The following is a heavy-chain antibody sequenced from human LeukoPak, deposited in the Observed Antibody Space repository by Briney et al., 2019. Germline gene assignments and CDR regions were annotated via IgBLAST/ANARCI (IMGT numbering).Heavy chain of an antibody. D-gene: IGHD3-22*01. CDR1: GFTFTGYY. V-gene: IGHV1-2*02. CDR3: ARDLDDSSGDDY. J-gene: IGHJ4*02. CDR2: INPDSGGA. Sequence: ASVKVSCKTSGFTFTGYYIHWVRQAPGQGFEWIGWINPDSGGADYAQKFQGRVTMTRDTSISTVYMELNSLTSDDTAVYYCARDLDDSSGDDYWGRGTLVTVSS.